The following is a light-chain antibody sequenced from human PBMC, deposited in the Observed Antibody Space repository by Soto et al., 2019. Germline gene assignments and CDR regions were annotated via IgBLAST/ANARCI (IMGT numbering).Light chain of an antibody. V-gene: IGKV3-15*01. Sequence: EIVMTQSPATLSVSPGEGVTLSCRASQSVNTNLAWYQQRPGQAPRLLIYGATSRATGIPARFSGGGSGTEFTLTISSLQSEEFAVYYCQQYNNGIPVTFGQGTKVDIK. CDR3: QQYNNGIPVT. CDR1: QSVNTN. J-gene: IGKJ1*01. CDR2: GAT.